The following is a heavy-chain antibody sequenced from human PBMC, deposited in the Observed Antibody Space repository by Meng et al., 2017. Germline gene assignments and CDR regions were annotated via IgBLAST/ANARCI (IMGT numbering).Heavy chain of an antibody. CDR1: GGTFSSYA. CDR2: IIPIFGTA. J-gene: IGHJ4*02. V-gene: IGHV1-69*01. D-gene: IGHD4-11*01. CDR3: ARDDYSNYLPFDY. Sequence: QVQVWQSGAEGKKPGSSVTVSCKASGGTFSSYAISWVRQAPGQGLEWMGGIIPIFGTANYAQKFQGRVTITADESTSTAYMELSSLRSEDTAVYYCARDDYSNYLPFDYWGQGTLVTVSS.